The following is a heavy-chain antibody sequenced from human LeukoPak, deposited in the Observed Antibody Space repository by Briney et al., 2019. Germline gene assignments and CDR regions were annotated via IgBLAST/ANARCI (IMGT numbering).Heavy chain of an antibody. CDR3: ARDRSTNYFDY. Sequence: SGGSLRLSRAASGFTFSSYEMNWVRQAPGKGLEWVSYISSSGSTIYYADSVKGRFTISRDNAKNSLYLQMNSLRAEDTAVYYCARDRSTNYFDYWGQGTLVTVSS. CDR1: GFTFSSYE. V-gene: IGHV3-48*03. D-gene: IGHD2/OR15-2a*01. CDR2: ISSSGSTI. J-gene: IGHJ4*02.